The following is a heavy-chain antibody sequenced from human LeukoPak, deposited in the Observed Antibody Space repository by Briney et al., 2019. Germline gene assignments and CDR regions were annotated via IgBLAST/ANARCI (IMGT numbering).Heavy chain of an antibody. CDR3: ARDQPAAAIPFDY. V-gene: IGHV3-30-3*01. J-gene: IGHJ4*02. CDR1: GFTFSSYA. CDR2: ISYDGSNK. D-gene: IGHD2-2*02. Sequence: PGRSLRLSCAASGFTFSSYAMHWVRQAPGKGLEWVAVISYDGSNKYYADSVKGRFTISRDNSKNTLYLQMNSLRAEDTAVYYCARDQPAAAIPFDYWGQGTLVTVSS.